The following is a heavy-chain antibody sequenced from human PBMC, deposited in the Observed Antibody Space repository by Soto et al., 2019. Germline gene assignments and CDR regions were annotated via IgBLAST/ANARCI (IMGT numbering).Heavy chain of an antibody. CDR1: GFTFSNAW. D-gene: IGHD6-6*01. V-gene: IGHV3-15*07. Sequence: PGGSLRLSCAASGFTFSNAWMNWVRQAPGKGLEWVGRIKSKTDGGTTDYAPPVKGSFTISRVDSKNTLYLQMNSLKPEDTAVYYCTTEYVLAARFDYWGQGTLVTVSS. J-gene: IGHJ4*02. CDR3: TTEYVLAARFDY. CDR2: IKSKTDGGTT.